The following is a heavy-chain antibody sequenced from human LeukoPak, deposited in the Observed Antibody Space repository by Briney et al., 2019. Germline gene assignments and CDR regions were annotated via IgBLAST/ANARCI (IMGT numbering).Heavy chain of an antibody. CDR2: IGNTET. Sequence: GGSLRLSCATSGFPFETNAMSWVRQAPGKGLEWVATIGNTETFYAYSVTGRFTISRDNSKTTVNLQMNSLRVDDTAVYHCAKGPRPDLSVLHTLEYWGQGVLVTVSS. D-gene: IGHD3-16*02. V-gene: IGHV3-23*01. J-gene: IGHJ4*02. CDR3: AKGPRPDLSVLHTLEY. CDR1: GFPFETNA.